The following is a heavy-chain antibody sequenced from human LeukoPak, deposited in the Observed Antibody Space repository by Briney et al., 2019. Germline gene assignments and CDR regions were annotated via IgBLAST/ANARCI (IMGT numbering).Heavy chain of an antibody. CDR2: INHSGST. V-gene: IGHV4-4*02. J-gene: IGHJ6*03. D-gene: IGHD3-22*01. Sequence: PSGTLSLTCAVSGGSISSSNWWSWVRQPPGKGLEWIGEINHSGSTNYNPSLKSRVTISVDTSKNQFSLKLSSVTAADTAVYYCARLRRPFTMIVVVTPRYYYYMDVWGKGTTVTISS. CDR1: GGSISSSNW. CDR3: ARLRRPFTMIVVVTPRYYYYMDV.